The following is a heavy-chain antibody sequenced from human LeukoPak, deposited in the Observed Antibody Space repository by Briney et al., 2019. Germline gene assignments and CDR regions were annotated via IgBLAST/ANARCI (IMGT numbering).Heavy chain of an antibody. Sequence: PSETLSLTCTVSGGSISSGGYYWSWTRQHPGKGLEWIGYIYYSGSTYYNPSLKSRVTISVDTSKNQFSLKLSSVTAANTAVYYCARDQHDYVWGSYPGDYWGQGTLVTVSS. V-gene: IGHV4-31*03. CDR1: GGSISSGGYY. D-gene: IGHD3-16*01. CDR2: IYYSGST. CDR3: ARDQHDYVWGSYPGDY. J-gene: IGHJ4*02.